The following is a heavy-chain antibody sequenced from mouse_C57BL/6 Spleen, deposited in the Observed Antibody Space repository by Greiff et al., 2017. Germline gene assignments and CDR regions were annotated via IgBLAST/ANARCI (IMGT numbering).Heavy chain of an antibody. J-gene: IGHJ2*01. CDR2: IDPETGGT. CDR1: GYTFTDYE. V-gene: IGHV1-15*01. D-gene: IGHD3-2*02. CDR3: TRNSSGYLYFDY. Sequence: QVQLQQSGAELVRPGASVTLSCKASGYTFTDYEMHWVKQTPVHGLEWIGAIDPETGGTAYNQKFKGKAILTADKSSSTAYMELRSLTSEDSAVYYCTRNSSGYLYFDYWGQGTTLTVSS.